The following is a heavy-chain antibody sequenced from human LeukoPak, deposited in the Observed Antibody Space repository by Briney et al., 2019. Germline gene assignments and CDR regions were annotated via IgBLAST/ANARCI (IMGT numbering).Heavy chain of an antibody. V-gene: IGHV4-39*07. CDR1: GGSLSSSSYY. CDR2: IYYSGST. Sequence: SGTLSLTCTVSGGSLSSSSYYWGWIRQPPGKGLEWIGSIYYSGSTYYNPSLKSRVTISVDTSKNQFSLKLSSVTAADTAVYYCARVSRITIFWNWGQGTLVTVSS. CDR3: ARVSRITIFWN. D-gene: IGHD3-9*01. J-gene: IGHJ4*02.